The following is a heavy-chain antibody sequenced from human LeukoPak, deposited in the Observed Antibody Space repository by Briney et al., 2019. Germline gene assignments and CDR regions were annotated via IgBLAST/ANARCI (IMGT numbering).Heavy chain of an antibody. D-gene: IGHD1-26*01. V-gene: IGHV3-49*04. CDR2: IRSKAYGGTT. CDR1: GFTFGDYA. CDR3: TRDLLVGATTTAFDI. Sequence: PGRSLRLSCTASGFTFGDYAMSWVRQAPGKGLEWVGFIRSKAYGGTTEHAASVKGRFTISRDDSKSIAYLQMYSLKTEDTAVYYCTRDLLVGATTTAFDIWGQGTMVTVSS. J-gene: IGHJ3*02.